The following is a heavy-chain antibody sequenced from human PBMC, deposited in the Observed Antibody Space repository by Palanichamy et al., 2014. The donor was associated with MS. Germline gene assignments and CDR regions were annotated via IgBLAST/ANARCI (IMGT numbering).Heavy chain of an antibody. J-gene: IGHJ4*02. CDR3: ARDPDGDNGERDY. D-gene: IGHD4-17*01. V-gene: IGHV3-7*01. Sequence: EVQLVESGGGLVQPGGSLRLSCAASGLTFSSSYWMSWVRQAPGKGLEWVANIKQDGSEKNYVDSVKGRFTISRDNAKNSLFLQMNSLRAEDTAVYYCARDPDGDNGERDYWGQGTLVTVSS. CDR2: IKQDGSEK. CDR1: GLTFSSSYW.